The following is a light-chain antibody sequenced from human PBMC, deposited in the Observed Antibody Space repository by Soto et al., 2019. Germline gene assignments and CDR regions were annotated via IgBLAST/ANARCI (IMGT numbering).Light chain of an antibody. J-gene: IGLJ2*01. Sequence: QSALTQPASVSASPGQSITISCTGTSSDVGGSDLVSWYQHYLGKAPKLIIYEGTKRPSGVSNRFSGSKSGNTASLTISGLQAEDEADYYCSSYAGGRVIFGGGTKVTVL. CDR2: EGT. CDR3: SSYAGGRVI. CDR1: SSDVGGSDL. V-gene: IGLV2-23*01.